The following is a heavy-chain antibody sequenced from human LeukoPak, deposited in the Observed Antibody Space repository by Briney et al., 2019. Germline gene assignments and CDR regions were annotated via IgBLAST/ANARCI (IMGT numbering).Heavy chain of an antibody. CDR3: ARVYNSSGWYYFDY. J-gene: IGHJ4*02. D-gene: IGHD6-19*01. CDR2: ISGYNGNT. Sequence: ASVKVSCKASGYIFTTYSISWVRQAPGQGLEWMGWISGYNGNTNYAQKFQGRVTVTKDTSTSTVYMELSRLRSDDTAVYYCARVYNSSGWYYFDYWGQGTLVTVSS. V-gene: IGHV1-18*01. CDR1: GYIFTTYS.